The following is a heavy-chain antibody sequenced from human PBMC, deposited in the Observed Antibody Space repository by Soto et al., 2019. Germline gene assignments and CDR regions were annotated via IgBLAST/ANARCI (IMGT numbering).Heavy chain of an antibody. Sequence: EVQLVESGGDLVQPGGSLRLSCTAFGFTVSSTYMSWVRQAPGKGLEWVSVVYSGGHTYYADSVRGRFTISRDNSENTVYLQMNSLRVEDTAVYYCARDGSTSGIHWFDPWGQGTLVTVSS. CDR1: GFTVSSTY. CDR2: VYSGGHT. CDR3: ARDGSTSGIHWFDP. J-gene: IGHJ5*02. V-gene: IGHV3-66*01. D-gene: IGHD3-10*01.